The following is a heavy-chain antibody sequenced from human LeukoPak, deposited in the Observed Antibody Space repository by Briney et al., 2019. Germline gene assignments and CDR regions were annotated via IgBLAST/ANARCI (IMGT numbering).Heavy chain of an antibody. V-gene: IGHV3-11*05. CDR1: GFTFSDYY. CDR2: ISDSSSYT. Sequence: GGSLRLSCAASGFTFSDYYMSWIRQAPGKGLEWISYISDSSSYTNYADSVKGRFTISRDNAKNSLYLQMNSLRAEDTAVYYCARDRVGYYFDYWGQGTLVPVSS. D-gene: IGHD1-26*01. J-gene: IGHJ4*02. CDR3: ARDRVGYYFDY.